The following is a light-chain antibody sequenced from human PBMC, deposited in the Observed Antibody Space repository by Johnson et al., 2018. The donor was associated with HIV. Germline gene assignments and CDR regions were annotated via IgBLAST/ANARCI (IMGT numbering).Light chain of an antibody. V-gene: IGLV1-51*02. CDR2: ENN. Sequence: QSVLTQPPSVSAAPGQKVTISCSGSSSNIGINYVSWYQQLPGTAPKLLIYENNKRPSGIPDRFSGSKSGTSATLGITGLQTGDEADYYCGTWDSSLSAGINYVFGTGTKVTVL. CDR1: SSNIGINY. CDR3: GTWDSSLSAGINYV. J-gene: IGLJ1*01.